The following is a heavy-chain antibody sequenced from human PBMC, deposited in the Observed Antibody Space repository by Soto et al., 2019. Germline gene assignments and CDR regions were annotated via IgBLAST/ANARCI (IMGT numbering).Heavy chain of an antibody. V-gene: IGHV4-59*01. D-gene: IGHD3-9*01. CDR2: IYYSGST. Sequence: SSETLSLTCTVSGGSISSYYWSRIRQPPGKGLEWIGYIYYSGSTNYNPSLKSRVTISVDTSKNQFSLKLSSVTAADTAVYYCASTKTYYDILSGYSPHNWFDPWGQGTLVTVSS. CDR3: ASTKTYYDILSGYSPHNWFDP. CDR1: GGSISSYY. J-gene: IGHJ5*02.